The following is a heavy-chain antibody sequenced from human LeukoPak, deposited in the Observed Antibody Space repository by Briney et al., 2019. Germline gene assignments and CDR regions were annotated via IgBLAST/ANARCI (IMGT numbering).Heavy chain of an antibody. D-gene: IGHD7-27*01. Sequence: ASVKVSCKASGGTFSNYAISWVRQAPGQGLEWMGRIIPILGVAYYAQNFQGRVTFTADKSTSTAYMELTSLRSEDTAMYYCARALGPYWYFDLWGRGTLVAVSS. CDR1: GGTFSNYA. CDR3: ARALGPYWYFDL. CDR2: IIPILGVA. J-gene: IGHJ2*01. V-gene: IGHV1-69*04.